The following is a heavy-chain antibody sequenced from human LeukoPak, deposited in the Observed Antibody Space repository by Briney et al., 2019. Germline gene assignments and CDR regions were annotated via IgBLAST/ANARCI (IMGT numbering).Heavy chain of an antibody. Sequence: PGGSLRLSCAASGFTFCSYGMPWVRQAPGEGLEWVAFIRYDGSNKYYADSVKGRFTISRDNSKNTLYLQMNSLRAEDTAVYYCAKVHSGGDKYYYYYYMDVWGKGTTVTVSS. D-gene: IGHD2-21*02. CDR2: IRYDGSNK. J-gene: IGHJ6*03. CDR1: GFTFCSYG. CDR3: AKVHSGGDKYYYYYYMDV. V-gene: IGHV3-30*02.